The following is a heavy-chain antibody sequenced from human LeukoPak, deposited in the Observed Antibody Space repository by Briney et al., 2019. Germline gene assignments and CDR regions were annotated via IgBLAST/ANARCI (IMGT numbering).Heavy chain of an antibody. CDR1: GYTFTGYY. CDR2: INPNSGGT. Sequence: ASVKVSCKASGYTFTGYYMHWVRQAPGQGLEWMGWINPNSGGTNYAQKFQGRVTMTRDTSISTAYMELSRLRSDDTAVYYCATPPFVVVPAASYSSSWYAANYFDYWGQGTLVTVSS. CDR3: ATPPFVVVPAASYSSSWYAANYFDY. J-gene: IGHJ4*02. V-gene: IGHV1-2*02. D-gene: IGHD2-2*01.